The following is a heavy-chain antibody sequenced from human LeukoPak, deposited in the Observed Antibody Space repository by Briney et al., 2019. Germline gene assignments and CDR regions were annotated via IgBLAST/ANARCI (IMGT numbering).Heavy chain of an antibody. CDR2: ISSSSSYI. D-gene: IGHD2-21*01. CDR1: GFTFSSYS. Sequence: GGSLRLSCAASGFTFSSYSMNWLRQAPGKGLEWVSSISSSSSYIYYADSVKGRFTISRDNAKNSLYLQMNSLRAEDTAVYYCARDLSDGDFNWFDPWGQGTLVTVSS. CDR3: ARDLSDGDFNWFDP. J-gene: IGHJ5*02. V-gene: IGHV3-21*01.